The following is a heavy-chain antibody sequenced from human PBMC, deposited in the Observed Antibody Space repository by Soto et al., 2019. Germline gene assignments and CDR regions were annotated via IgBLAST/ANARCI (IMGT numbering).Heavy chain of an antibody. CDR2: VSEDGSST. D-gene: IGHD4-17*01. V-gene: IGHV3-74*01. CDR3: ARGTYGEYGTPPDL. J-gene: IGHJ4*01. CDR1: GFSFSSFW. Sequence: EVQLVESGGGLVQPGGSLSLSCAASGFSFSSFWMHWVRQAPRKGLAWVSRVSEDGSSTHYADSVKGRFTISRDNAKNTRSLQMKSLRAGGTAVYYCARGTYGEYGTPPDLWGQGVLVTVSS.